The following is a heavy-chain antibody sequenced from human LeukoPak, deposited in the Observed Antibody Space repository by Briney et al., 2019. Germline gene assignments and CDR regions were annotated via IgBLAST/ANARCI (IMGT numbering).Heavy chain of an antibody. CDR1: GFTFSTYA. D-gene: IGHD6-19*01. J-gene: IGHJ4*02. V-gene: IGHV3-23*01. Sequence: QPGGSLRLSCAASGFTFSTYAITWVRQGPGKGLEWVSAIRPDGDRTYYANSVRGRFTISRDNSKDTVYLQINGLRVEDTAVYYCAREQSGTRGWYTADYWGQGTLVTVSS. CDR2: IRPDGDRT. CDR3: AREQSGTRGWYTADY.